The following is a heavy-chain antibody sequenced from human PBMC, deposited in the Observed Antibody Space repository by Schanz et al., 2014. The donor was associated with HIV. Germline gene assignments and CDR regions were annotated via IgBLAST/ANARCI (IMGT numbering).Heavy chain of an antibody. CDR2: ISYDGTKK. D-gene: IGHD3-22*01. CDR3: AKDRNQYDSRYIGKGNYYYYYGMDV. V-gene: IGHV3-30*18. CDR1: GFNFNSYG. Sequence: VQLLESGGGLEQPGGSLRLSCVASGFNFNSYGMHWVRQAPGKGLEWVAVISYDGTKKHYADSVKGRFTISRDNSKNTLYLQMKSLRPEDTAVYYCAKDRNQYDSRYIGKGNYYYYYGMDVWGQGTTVTVSS. J-gene: IGHJ6*02.